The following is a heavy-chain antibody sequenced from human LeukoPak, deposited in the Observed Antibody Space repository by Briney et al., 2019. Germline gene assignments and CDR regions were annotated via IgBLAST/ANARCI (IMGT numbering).Heavy chain of an antibody. CDR1: GASISSYY. D-gene: IGHD3-10*01. V-gene: IGHV4-59*01. CDR3: ARAGAPYGSGNYYNSDV. Sequence: SETLSLTCTVSGASISSYYWSWIRQPPGKGLEWIGYIHHSGGADYNPSLKSRVTISVDTSKNQFSLKLSSVTAADTAVYYCARAGAPYGSGNYYNSDVWGQGATVTVSS. CDR2: IHHSGGA. J-gene: IGHJ6*02.